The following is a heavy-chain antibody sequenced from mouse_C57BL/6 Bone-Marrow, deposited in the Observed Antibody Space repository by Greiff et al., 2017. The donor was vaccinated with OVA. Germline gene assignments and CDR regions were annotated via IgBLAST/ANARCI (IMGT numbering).Heavy chain of an antibody. D-gene: IGHD3-2*02. J-gene: IGHJ2*01. CDR3: AKSAQAPYYFDY. V-gene: IGHV1-55*01. CDR1: GYTFTSYW. Sequence: QVQLQQPGAELVKPGASVKMSCKASGYTFTSYWITWVKQRPGQGLEWIGDIYPGSGSTHYNEKFKSKATLTVDTASSTAYMQLSSLTSEDSAVYYCAKSAQAPYYFDYWGQGTTRTVSS. CDR2: IYPGSGST.